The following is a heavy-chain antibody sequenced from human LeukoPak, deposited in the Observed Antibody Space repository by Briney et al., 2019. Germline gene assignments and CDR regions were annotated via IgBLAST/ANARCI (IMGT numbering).Heavy chain of an antibody. Sequence: SQTLSLTCAISGDSISSNVAAWNWIRQSPSRGLEWLGRTYYRSKWYNDYAVSVKSRITINPDTSKNQFSLQLNSVTPEDTAVYYCARGDYYGSGSYYPNWFDPWGQGTLVTVSS. CDR3: ARGDYYGSGSYYPNWFDP. CDR2: TYYRSKWYN. J-gene: IGHJ5*02. CDR1: GDSISSNVAA. D-gene: IGHD3-10*01. V-gene: IGHV6-1*01.